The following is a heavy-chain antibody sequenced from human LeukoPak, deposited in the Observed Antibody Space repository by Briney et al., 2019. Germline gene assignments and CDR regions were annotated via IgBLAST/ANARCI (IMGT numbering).Heavy chain of an antibody. CDR1: GFPFSNYW. D-gene: IGHD2-2*01. CDR2: TWPGGSDI. J-gene: IGHJ4*02. V-gene: IGHV5-51*01. Sequence: PGESLKISCKGSGFPFSNYWIGWVRQLPGKGLEYMRVTWPGGSDIRYSPSFQGQVIISADKSISTAYLQWSSLKASDSAMYYCAREVGSSSLTFDNWGQGTLVTVPS. CDR3: AREVGSSSLTFDN.